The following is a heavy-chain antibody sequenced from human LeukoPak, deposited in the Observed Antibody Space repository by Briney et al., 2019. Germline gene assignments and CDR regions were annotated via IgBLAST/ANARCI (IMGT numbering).Heavy chain of an antibody. Sequence: SETLSLTCAVYGGSFSGYYWSWIRQPPGKGLEWIGEINHSGSTNYNPSLKSRVTISVDTSKNQFSLKLSSVTAADTAVYYCGVVITAFDYWGQGTLVTVSS. D-gene: IGHD3-22*01. CDR1: GGSFSGYY. CDR3: GVVITAFDY. CDR2: INHSGST. V-gene: IGHV4-34*01. J-gene: IGHJ4*02.